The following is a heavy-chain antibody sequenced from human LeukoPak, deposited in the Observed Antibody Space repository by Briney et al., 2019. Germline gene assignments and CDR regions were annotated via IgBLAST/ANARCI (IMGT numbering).Heavy chain of an antibody. CDR2: IKRDGSEK. CDR3: ARAGEELRANWFDP. Sequence: PGGSLRLSCAASGFTFSSYWMSWVRQAPGKGLEWVANIKRDGSEKYYVDSVKGRFTISRDNAKNSLYLQMNSLRAEDTAVYYCARAGEELRANWFDPWGQGTLVTVSS. D-gene: IGHD1-26*01. J-gene: IGHJ5*02. CDR1: GFTFSSYW. V-gene: IGHV3-7*03.